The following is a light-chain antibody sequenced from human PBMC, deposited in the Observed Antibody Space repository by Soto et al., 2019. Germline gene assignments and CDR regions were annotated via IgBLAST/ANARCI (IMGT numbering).Light chain of an antibody. CDR1: QSISRY. V-gene: IGKV3-20*01. J-gene: IGKJ1*01. CDR3: QQYGSSPPT. CDR2: GAS. Sequence: IVLTQSQGTLSLSPGERTTLSCRASQSISRYLAWYQQKPGQGPRLLIYGASSRATGTPDRFSGSGSGTDFTLTINRLEPEDFALYYCQQYGSSPPTFGQGTKVEIK.